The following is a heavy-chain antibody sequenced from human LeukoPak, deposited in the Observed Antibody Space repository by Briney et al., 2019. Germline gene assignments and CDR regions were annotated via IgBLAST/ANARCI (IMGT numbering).Heavy chain of an antibody. CDR1: GYTFSGTGWY. D-gene: IGHD3-10*01. CDR2: IHPNNGDA. V-gene: IGHV1-2*02. Sequence: GASVTVSFKASGYTFSGTGWYLYWLRQAPGQGLECMGWIHPNNGDAAYAQKFEGRVAMTRDTSISTAYMELRRLRPDDTAVYFCARDGPAQMVDLDYWGQGTLVTVSS. J-gene: IGHJ4*02. CDR3: ARDGPAQMVDLDY.